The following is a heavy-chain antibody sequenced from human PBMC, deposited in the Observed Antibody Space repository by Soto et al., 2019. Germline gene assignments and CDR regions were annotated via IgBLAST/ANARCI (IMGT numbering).Heavy chain of an antibody. D-gene: IGHD7-27*01. Sequence: GGSLRLSCAASGFTVSSNYMSGVRQAPGKGLEWVSVIYSGGSTYYADAVKGRFTISRDNSKNTLYLQMNSLRAEDTAAYYCARDLGLVAFDIWGQGTMVTVS. J-gene: IGHJ3*02. CDR3: ARDLGLVAFDI. V-gene: IGHV3-66*01. CDR1: GFTVSSNY. CDR2: IYSGGST.